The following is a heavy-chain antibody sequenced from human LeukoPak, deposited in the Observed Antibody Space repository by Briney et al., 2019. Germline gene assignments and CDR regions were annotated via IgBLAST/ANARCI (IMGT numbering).Heavy chain of an antibody. D-gene: IGHD4-4*01. CDR3: ARDFSNGMDV. V-gene: IGHV4-59*01. Sequence: PSETLSLTCTVSGGSISSYYWSWIRQPPGKGLEWIGYIYYSGSTNYNPSLKSRVTISVDTSKNQFSLKLSSVTAADTAVYYCARDFSNGMDVWGQGTTVTVPS. CDR1: GGSISSYY. J-gene: IGHJ6*02. CDR2: IYYSGST.